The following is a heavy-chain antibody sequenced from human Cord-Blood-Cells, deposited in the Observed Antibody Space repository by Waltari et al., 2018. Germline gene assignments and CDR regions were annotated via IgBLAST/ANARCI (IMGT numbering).Heavy chain of an antibody. CDR1: GGTFSSYA. J-gene: IGHJ4*02. D-gene: IGHD1-7*01. Sequence: QVQLVQSGAEVKKPGSSVKVSCTASGGTFSSYAISWVRQASGQGLEWMGGIIPIFGTANYAQKFQGRVTITADESTSTAYMELSSLRSEDTAVYYCARPRANNWNYELVYWGQRTLVTVSS. CDR2: IIPIFGTA. CDR3: ARPRANNWNYELVY. V-gene: IGHV1-69*01.